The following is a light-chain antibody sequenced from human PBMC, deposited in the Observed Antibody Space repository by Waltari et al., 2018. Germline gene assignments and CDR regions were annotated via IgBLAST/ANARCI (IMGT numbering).Light chain of an antibody. CDR2: GAA. J-gene: IGKJ1*01. CDR3: QHYVRLPAT. Sequence: EIVLTQSPGILSLSPGERATLSCRASQSVSRSLAWYQQKPGQAPRLLIYGAASRATGIPDRFSGGGSGIDFSLTVSRLEPEDFAVYYCQHYVRLPATFGQGTKVEIK. CDR1: QSVSRS. V-gene: IGKV3-20*01.